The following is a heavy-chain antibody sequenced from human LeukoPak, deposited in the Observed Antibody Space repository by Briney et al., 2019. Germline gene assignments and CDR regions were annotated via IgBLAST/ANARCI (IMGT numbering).Heavy chain of an antibody. J-gene: IGHJ4*02. Sequence: PGRSLRLSCAASGFTFSSYGMHWVRQAPGKGLEWVAVISYDGSNKYYADSVKGRFTISRDNSKNTLYLQMNSLRAEDTAVYYCASGAVIGRKIDYWGQGTLVTVSS. CDR3: ASGAVIGRKIDY. V-gene: IGHV3-30*03. D-gene: IGHD3-16*01. CDR1: GFTFSSYG. CDR2: ISYDGSNK.